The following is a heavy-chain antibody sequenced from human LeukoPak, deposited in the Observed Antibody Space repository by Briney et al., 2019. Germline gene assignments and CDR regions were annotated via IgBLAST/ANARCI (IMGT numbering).Heavy chain of an antibody. V-gene: IGHV3-23*01. CDR1: GFNFNYFA. Sequence: GGSLRLSCSASGFNFNYFAMSWLRQAPGKRLEWVATIGDSGSGGSYEDSVRGRFTISRDNSKNMVYLQMHSLRVDDSAVYYCSRIKYGGNSGYHFDYWGQGTLVTVSS. CDR2: IGDSGSGG. D-gene: IGHD4-23*01. J-gene: IGHJ4*02. CDR3: SRIKYGGNSGYHFDY.